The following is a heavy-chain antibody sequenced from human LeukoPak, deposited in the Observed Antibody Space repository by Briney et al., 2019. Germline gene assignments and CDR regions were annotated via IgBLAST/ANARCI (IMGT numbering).Heavy chain of an antibody. CDR3: ARAEVVVVPERYFDL. J-gene: IGHJ2*01. V-gene: IGHV4-4*07. Sequence: SETLSLTCTVSGGSIGSYYWSWIRQPAGKGLEWIGRIYTSGSTNYNPSLKSRVTMSVDTSKNQFSLKLSSVTAADTAVYYCARAEVVVVPERYFDLWGRGTLVTVSS. CDR2: IYTSGST. D-gene: IGHD3-22*01. CDR1: GGSIGSYY.